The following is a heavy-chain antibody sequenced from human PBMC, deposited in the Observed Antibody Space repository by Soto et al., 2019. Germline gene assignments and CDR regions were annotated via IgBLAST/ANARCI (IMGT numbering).Heavy chain of an antibody. Sequence: QVQLQESGPGLVKPSQTLSLTCTVSGGSISSGGYYWSWIRQHPGKGLEWIGYIYYSGSTYYKPSIKSRVTISVDTSKNQFYLKLSSVTAEDTAVYYCARDPVVTDYYYYGMDVWGQGTTVTVSS. CDR1: GGSISSGGYY. CDR2: IYYSGST. CDR3: ARDPVVTDYYYYGMDV. D-gene: IGHD2-21*02. J-gene: IGHJ6*02. V-gene: IGHV4-31*03.